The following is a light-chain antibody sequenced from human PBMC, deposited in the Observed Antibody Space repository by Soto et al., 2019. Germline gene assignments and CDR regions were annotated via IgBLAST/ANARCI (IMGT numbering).Light chain of an antibody. Sequence: QSALTQPRSVSGSPGQSVTISCTGSSSDIGGYIYVSWFQHHPGKAPKLMIYEVSNRPSGVSNRFSGSRSDNTASLTISGLQTEDEAIYYCSSYSTATKGVLFGGGTKLTVL. CDR3: SSYSTATKGVL. V-gene: IGLV2-11*01. J-gene: IGLJ2*01. CDR1: SSDIGGYIY. CDR2: EVS.